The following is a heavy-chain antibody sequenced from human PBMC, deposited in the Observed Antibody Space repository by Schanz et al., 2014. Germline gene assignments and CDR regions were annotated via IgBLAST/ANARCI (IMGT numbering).Heavy chain of an antibody. J-gene: IGHJ4*02. CDR2: ISGSGGST. V-gene: IGHV3-23*01. Sequence: EVQLLESGGGLVQPGGSLRLSCAASGFTFSSYAMSWVRQAPGKGLEWVSAISGSGGSTYYADSVKGRFTISRDNSKNTLYLQMNRLRVEDTAVYFCVSQTGSPNYWGQGTLVTVSS. D-gene: IGHD6-13*01. CDR3: VSQTGSPNY. CDR1: GFTFSSYA.